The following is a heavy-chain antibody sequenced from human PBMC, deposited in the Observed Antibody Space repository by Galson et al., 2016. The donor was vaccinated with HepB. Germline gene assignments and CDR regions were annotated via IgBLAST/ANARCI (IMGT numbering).Heavy chain of an antibody. Sequence: SLRLSCAASGFEFSTYWMTWVRQAPGKGLEWVANIKEDGSVKYHVDSVKGRFTISRDNAKNSLYLQMNSLRGDDTAVYYCVREPNAGAYYYDYWGRGTLVTVSS. J-gene: IGHJ4*02. CDR2: IKEDGSVK. CDR3: VREPNAGAYYYDY. CDR1: GFEFSTYW. V-gene: IGHV3-7*01.